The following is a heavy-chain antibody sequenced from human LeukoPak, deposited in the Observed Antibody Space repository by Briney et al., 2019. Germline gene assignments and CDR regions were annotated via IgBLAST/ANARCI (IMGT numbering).Heavy chain of an antibody. CDR2: TYNSGST. CDR3: ARGYCTNGVCPK. V-gene: IGHV4-59*12. J-gene: IGHJ4*02. CDR1: GGSISIYY. D-gene: IGHD2-8*01. Sequence: LETLSLTCTVSGGSISIYYWSWIRQPPGKGLEWIGYTYNSGSTNYNPSLKSRVTISVDTSKNQFSLKLSSVTAADTAVYYCARGYCTNGVCPKWGQGTLVTVSS.